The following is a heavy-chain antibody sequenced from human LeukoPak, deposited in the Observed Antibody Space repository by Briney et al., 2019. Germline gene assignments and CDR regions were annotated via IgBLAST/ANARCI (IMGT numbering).Heavy chain of an antibody. CDR1: GFTFSSYW. V-gene: IGHV3-74*01. J-gene: IGHJ4*02. CDR3: ARDRDWNRQKDGYNSFDY. D-gene: IGHD5-24*01. CDR2: INSDGSST. Sequence: GGSLRLSCAASGFTFSSYWMHWVRQAPGKGLVWVSRINSDGSSTSYADSVKGRFTISRDNAKNTLYLQMNSLRAEDTAVYYCARDRDWNRQKDGYNSFDYWGQGTLVTVSS.